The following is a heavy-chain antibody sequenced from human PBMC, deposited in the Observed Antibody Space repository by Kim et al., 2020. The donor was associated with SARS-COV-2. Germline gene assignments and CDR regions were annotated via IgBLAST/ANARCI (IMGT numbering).Heavy chain of an antibody. J-gene: IGHJ4*02. CDR3: AREAIHRRLNFDWAYYFDY. V-gene: IGHV3-21*01. Sequence: GGSLRLSCAASGFTFSSYSMNWVRQAPRKGLEWVSSISSSSSYIYYADSVKGRFTISRDNAKNSLYLQMNSLRAEDTAVYYCAREAIHRRLNFDWAYYFDYWGQGTLVTVSS. CDR2: ISSSSSYI. D-gene: IGHD3-9*01. CDR1: GFTFSSYS.